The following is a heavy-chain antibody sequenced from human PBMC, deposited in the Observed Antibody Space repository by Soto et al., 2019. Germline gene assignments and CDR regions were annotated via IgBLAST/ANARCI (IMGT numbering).Heavy chain of an antibody. D-gene: IGHD3-16*01. CDR2: FDFNSGRI. CDR3: IKDLVPGGADV. V-gene: IGHV3-9*02. Sequence: GGSLRLSCVASAFTSRNYAIHWVRQAPGKGLEWVSGFDFNSGRIGYADSVKGRFTISRDNAKNSLSLEMNSLRVEDTALYYCIKDLVPGGADVWGQGNTVTVSS. CDR1: AFTSRNYA. J-gene: IGHJ6*01.